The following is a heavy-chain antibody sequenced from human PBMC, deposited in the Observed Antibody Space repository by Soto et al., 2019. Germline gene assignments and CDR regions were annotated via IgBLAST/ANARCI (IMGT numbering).Heavy chain of an antibody. J-gene: IGHJ4*02. Sequence: EVQLLESGGGLVQPGGSLRLSCAAAGFNFSTYAMTWVRQAPGKGLEWVSSISRGGGSTYYADSVKGRFTISRDNSKNTLYLQMNSLTADDTAVYYCARGGGAVAESDYWGQGNLVTVSS. CDR2: ISRGGGST. V-gene: IGHV3-23*01. CDR1: GFNFSTYA. CDR3: ARGGGAVAESDY. D-gene: IGHD6-19*01.